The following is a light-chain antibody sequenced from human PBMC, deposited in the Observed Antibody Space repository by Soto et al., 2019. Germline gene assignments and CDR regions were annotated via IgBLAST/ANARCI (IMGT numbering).Light chain of an antibody. CDR3: QQSYSTPRT. V-gene: IGKV1-39*01. CDR1: QSISNY. Sequence: DIQMTQSPSSLSASVGDRVTITCRASQSISNYLNWYQQKPGKAPNLLIYSASSLQSVVPSRFSGSGSGTDFTLTISSLQPEDFATYYCQQSYSTPRTFGQGTKAEIK. CDR2: SAS. J-gene: IGKJ1*01.